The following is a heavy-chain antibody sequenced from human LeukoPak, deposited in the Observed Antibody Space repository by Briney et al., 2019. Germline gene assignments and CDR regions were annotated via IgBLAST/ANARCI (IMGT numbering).Heavy chain of an antibody. CDR3: ARGYFDWLLNSDYNWFDP. Sequence: ASVKVSCKASGGTFSSYAINWVRQATGQGLEWMGWMNPNSGNTGYAQKFQGRVTMTRNTSISTAYMELSSLRSEDTAVYYCARGYFDWLLNSDYNWFDPWGQGTLVTVSS. J-gene: IGHJ5*02. CDR1: GGTFSSYA. D-gene: IGHD3-9*01. CDR2: MNPNSGNT. V-gene: IGHV1-8*02.